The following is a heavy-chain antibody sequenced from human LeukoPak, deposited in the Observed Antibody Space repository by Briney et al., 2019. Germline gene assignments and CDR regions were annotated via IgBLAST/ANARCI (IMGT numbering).Heavy chain of an antibody. CDR3: ARDGEQLELDY. V-gene: IGHV4-61*01. D-gene: IGHD6-6*01. Sequence: SETLSLTCTVSGGSISSSSYYWSWIRQPPGKGLEWIGYIYYSGSTNYNPSLKSRVTISVDTSKNQFSLKLSSVAAADTAVYYCARDGEQLELDYWGQGTLVTVSS. CDR2: IYYSGST. J-gene: IGHJ4*02. CDR1: GGSISSSSYY.